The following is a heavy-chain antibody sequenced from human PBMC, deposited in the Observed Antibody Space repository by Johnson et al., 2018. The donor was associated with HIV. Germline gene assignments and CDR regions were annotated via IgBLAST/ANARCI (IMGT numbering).Heavy chain of an antibody. CDR1: GLTFSDYD. J-gene: IGHJ3*02. CDR2: ISYDGSNK. V-gene: IGHV3-30-3*01. CDR3: ATSGSHFAFDI. Sequence: QVQLVESGGGLVKPGGSLRLSCAASGLTFSDYDMSWIRQAPGKGLEWVAVISYDGSNKYYADSVKGRFTISRDNSKNTLYLQMSSLRAEDTAVYYCATSGSHFAFDIWGQGTMVTVSS. D-gene: IGHD1-26*01.